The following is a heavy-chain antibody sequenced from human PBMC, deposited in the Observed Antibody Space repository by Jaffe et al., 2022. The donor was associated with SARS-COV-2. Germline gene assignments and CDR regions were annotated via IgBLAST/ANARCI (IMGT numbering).Heavy chain of an antibody. J-gene: IGHJ4*02. V-gene: IGHV3-7*04. Sequence: EVQLVESGGGLVQRGGSLRLSCAASGFTFSKYSMSWVRQAPGEGLEWVATIKEGGGEISYVDSVKGRFTISRDDAKNSLYLQMNSLRTEDTTVYYCARGGGSGSFDYWGQGTLVTVSS. CDR2: IKEGGGEI. D-gene: IGHD3-16*01. CDR3: ARGGGSGSFDY. CDR1: GFTFSKYS.